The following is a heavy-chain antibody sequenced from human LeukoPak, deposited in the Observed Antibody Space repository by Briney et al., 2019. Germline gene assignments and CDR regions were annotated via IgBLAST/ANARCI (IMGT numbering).Heavy chain of an antibody. CDR3: ARGYLIDY. V-gene: IGHV3-66*01. Sequence: GSLRHSCAASGLTVNSNYMSWVRPAPGKGLEWVSVVYSGDRTYYADSVKGRFTISRDDSTNTLYLLMNSLRAEDTAVYYCARGYLIDYWGQGTLVTVSS. CDR2: VYSGDRT. D-gene: IGHD1-26*01. CDR1: GLTVNSNY. J-gene: IGHJ4*02.